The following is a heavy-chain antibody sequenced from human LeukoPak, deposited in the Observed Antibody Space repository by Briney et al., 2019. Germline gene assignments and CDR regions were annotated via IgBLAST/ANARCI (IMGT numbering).Heavy chain of an antibody. V-gene: IGHV3-23*01. CDR2: ISGSGGST. CDR3: AKDTSGYTIFGVVTKLGYFDY. D-gene: IGHD3-3*01. J-gene: IGHJ4*02. Sequence: GGSLRLSCAASGFTFSSYAMSWVRQAPGKGLEWVSAISGSGGSTYYADSVKGRFTISRDNSKNTLYLQMNSLRAEDTAVYYCAKDTSGYTIFGVVTKLGYFDYWGQGTLVTVSS. CDR1: GFTFSSYA.